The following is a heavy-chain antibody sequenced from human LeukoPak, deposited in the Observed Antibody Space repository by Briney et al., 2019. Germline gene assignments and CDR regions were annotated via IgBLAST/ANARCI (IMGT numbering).Heavy chain of an antibody. CDR1: GGSISSYY. CDR3: ARWDSSGYQPPNYYGMDV. D-gene: IGHD3-22*01. J-gene: IGHJ6*02. V-gene: IGHV4-59*01. Sequence: PSETLSVTCTVSGGSISSYYWSWIRQPPGKGLEWIGYIYYSGSTNYNPSLKSRVTISVDTSKNQFSLKLSSVTAADTAVYYCARWDSSGYQPPNYYGMDVWGQGTTVTVSS. CDR2: IYYSGST.